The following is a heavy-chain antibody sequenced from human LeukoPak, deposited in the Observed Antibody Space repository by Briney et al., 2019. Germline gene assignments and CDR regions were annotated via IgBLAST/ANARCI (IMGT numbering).Heavy chain of an antibody. V-gene: IGHV3-30*02. CDR2: IRYDGSNK. D-gene: IGHD6-13*01. CDR1: GFTSSSYG. J-gene: IGHJ6*03. Sequence: PGGSLRLSCAASGFTSSSYGMHWVRQAPGKGLEWVAFIRYDGSNKYYTDSVKGRFTISRDNSKNSLYLQMNSLRAEDTAVYYCARAENGYSSSWSYNYYYYMDVWGKGTTVTVSS. CDR3: ARAENGYSSSWSYNYYYYMDV.